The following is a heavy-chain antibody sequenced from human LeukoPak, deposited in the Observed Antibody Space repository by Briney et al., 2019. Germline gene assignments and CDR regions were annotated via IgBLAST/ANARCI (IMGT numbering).Heavy chain of an antibody. V-gene: IGHV3-30*04. D-gene: IGHD5-18*01. CDR3: ARDRQLWLPDYYYYYGMDV. CDR1: GFTFSSYA. CDR2: ISYDGSNK. J-gene: IGHJ6*04. Sequence: GRSLRLSCAASGFTFSSYAMHWVRQAPGKGLEWVAVISYDGSNKYYADSVKGRFTISRDNSKNMLYLQMNSLRAEDTAVYYCARDRQLWLPDYYYYYGMDVWGKGTTVTVSS.